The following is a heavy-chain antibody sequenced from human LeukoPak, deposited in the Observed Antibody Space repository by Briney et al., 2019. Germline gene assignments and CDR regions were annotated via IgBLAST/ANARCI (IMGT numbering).Heavy chain of an antibody. J-gene: IGHJ6*03. V-gene: IGHV4-39*07. Sequence: SETLSLTCTVSGGSISRSGYFWGWIRQPPGKELEWIGIINDSGNTHYSSSLKSRVTISVDTSKNQFSLKLSSVTAADTAVYYCASLQLRYFDWLSHYYYMDVWGKGTTVTISS. D-gene: IGHD3-9*01. CDR3: ASLQLRYFDWLSHYYYMDV. CDR1: GGSISRSGYF. CDR2: INDSGNT.